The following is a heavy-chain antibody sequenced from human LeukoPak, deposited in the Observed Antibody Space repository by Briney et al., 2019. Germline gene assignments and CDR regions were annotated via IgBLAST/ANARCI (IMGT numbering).Heavy chain of an antibody. D-gene: IGHD6-19*01. J-gene: IGHJ4*02. CDR1: GFTFSSYG. V-gene: IGHV3-33*01. CDR2: IWYDGSNK. CDR3: ARDYWLEEALDY. Sequence: GRSLRLSCAASGFTFSSYGMHWVRQAPGKGLEWVAVIWYDGSNKYYADSVKGRFTISRDNSKNTLYLQMNSLRAEDTAVYYCARDYWLEEALDYWGQGTLATVSS.